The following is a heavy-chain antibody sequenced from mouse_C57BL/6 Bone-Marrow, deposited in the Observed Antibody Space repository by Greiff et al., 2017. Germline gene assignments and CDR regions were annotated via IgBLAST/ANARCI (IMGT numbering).Heavy chain of an antibody. CDR1: GYTFTDYY. Sequence: EVQRVESGPVLVKPGASVKMSCKASGYTFTDYYMNWVKQSHGQSLEWIGVINPYNGGTSYNQKFKGKDTLTVDKSSSTAYMELNSLTSEDSAVXYCASMRVITTWYFDVWGTGTTVTVSS. CDR3: ASMRVITTWYFDV. V-gene: IGHV1-19*01. CDR2: INPYNGGT. J-gene: IGHJ1*03. D-gene: IGHD2-4*01.